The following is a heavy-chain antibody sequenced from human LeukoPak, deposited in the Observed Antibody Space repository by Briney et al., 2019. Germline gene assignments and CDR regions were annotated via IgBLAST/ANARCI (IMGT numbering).Heavy chain of an antibody. CDR3: ARGDWFDP. CDR1: GFTFSNYT. J-gene: IGHJ5*02. CDR2: ISGSNSTI. V-gene: IGHV3-48*02. Sequence: GGSLRLSCAASGFTFSNYTMNWVRQAPGKGLEWVSYISGSNSTIYYADSVKGRFTISRDNAKNSLYLQMNSLRDEDTAVYYCARGDWFDPWGQGTLVTVSS.